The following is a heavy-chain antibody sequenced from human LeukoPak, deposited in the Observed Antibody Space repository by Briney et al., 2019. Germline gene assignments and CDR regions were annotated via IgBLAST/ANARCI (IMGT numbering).Heavy chain of an antibody. Sequence: PGGSLRLSCAASGFTFSSYSMNWVRQAPGKGLEWVSSISSSSSYIYYADSVKGRFTISRDNAKNSLYLQMNSLRAEDTAVYYCARVYSSSWDGYLDYWGQGTLVTVSS. D-gene: IGHD6-13*01. V-gene: IGHV3-21*01. CDR2: ISSSSSYI. CDR1: GFTFSSYS. J-gene: IGHJ4*02. CDR3: ARVYSSSWDGYLDY.